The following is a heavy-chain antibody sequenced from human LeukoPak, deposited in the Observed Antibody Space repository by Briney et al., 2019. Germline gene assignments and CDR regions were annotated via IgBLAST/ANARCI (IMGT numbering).Heavy chain of an antibody. D-gene: IGHD1-26*01. CDR2: IYYSGST. Sequence: PSETLSLTCTVSGGSISSYYWSWIRQPPGKGLEWIGYIYYSGSTNYNPSLKSRVTMSVDTPKNQFSLKLSSVTAADTAVYYCARGATNFDYWGQGTLVTVSS. V-gene: IGHV4-59*01. CDR3: ARGATNFDY. CDR1: GGSISSYY. J-gene: IGHJ4*02.